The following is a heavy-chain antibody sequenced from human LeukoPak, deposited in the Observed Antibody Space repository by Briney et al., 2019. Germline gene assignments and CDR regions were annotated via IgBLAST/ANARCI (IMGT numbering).Heavy chain of an antibody. Sequence: GGSLRLSCAASGFTFSSYSLNWVRQAPGKGLEWVTSITGRSSYTYYADSVKGRFTISRDNAKNSLYLQMNSLRAEDTAVYYCAREDPYYFDYWGQGTLVTVS. CDR2: ITGRSSYT. CDR3: AREDPYYFDY. J-gene: IGHJ4*02. V-gene: IGHV3-21*01. CDR1: GFTFSSYS.